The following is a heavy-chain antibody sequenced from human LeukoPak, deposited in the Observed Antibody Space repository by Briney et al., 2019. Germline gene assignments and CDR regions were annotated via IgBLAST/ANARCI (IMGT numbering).Heavy chain of an antibody. J-gene: IGHJ6*02. CDR3: ARDRYCSGGSCFVTYYHGLDV. CDR1: GGTFSSYA. Sequence: GASVKVSCKASGGTFSSYAISWVRQAPGQGLEWMGGIIPIFGTANYAQKFQGRVTMTTDTSTSTVYLELNSLRSEDTAVYYCARDRYCSGGSCFVTYYHGLDVWGQGTTVTVSS. CDR2: IIPIFGTA. V-gene: IGHV1-69*05. D-gene: IGHD2-15*01.